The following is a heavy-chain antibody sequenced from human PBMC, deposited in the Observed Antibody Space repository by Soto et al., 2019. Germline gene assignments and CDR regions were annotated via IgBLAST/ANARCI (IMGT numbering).Heavy chain of an antibody. Sequence: SETLSLTCTVSGGSISSYYWSWIRQPPGKGLEWIGYIYYSGSTNYNPSLKSRVTISVDTSKNQFSLKLSSVTAADTAVYYCARFSLYDSSGPFDYWGQGTLVTVSS. J-gene: IGHJ4*02. CDR2: IYYSGST. V-gene: IGHV4-59*01. CDR3: ARFSLYDSSGPFDY. CDR1: GGSISSYY. D-gene: IGHD3-22*01.